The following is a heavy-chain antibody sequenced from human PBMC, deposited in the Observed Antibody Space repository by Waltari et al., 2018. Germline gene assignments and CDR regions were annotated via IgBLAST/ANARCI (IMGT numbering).Heavy chain of an antibody. CDR2: IYYSGST. V-gene: IGHV4-39*07. Sequence: QLQLQESGPGLVKPSETLSLTCTVSGGSISSSSYYWGWIRQPPGKGLEWIGSIYYSGSTYYNPSLKSRVTMSLDPSKNQFSLKLGAVTAADTAVYYCARPHSGSYLGAFDIWGQGTMVTVSS. D-gene: IGHD1-26*01. J-gene: IGHJ3*02. CDR1: GGSISSSSYY. CDR3: ARPHSGSYLGAFDI.